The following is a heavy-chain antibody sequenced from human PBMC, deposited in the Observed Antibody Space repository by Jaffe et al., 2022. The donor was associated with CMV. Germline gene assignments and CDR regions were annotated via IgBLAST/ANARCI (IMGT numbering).Heavy chain of an antibody. CDR1: GGSISSYY. V-gene: IGHV4-59*01. D-gene: IGHD6-13*01. CDR3: AGAEWYSSSPNWFDP. J-gene: IGHJ5*02. CDR2: IYYSGST. Sequence: QVQLQESGPGLVKPSETLSLTCTVSGGSISSYYWSWIRQPPGKGLEWIGYIYYSGSTNYNPSLKSRVTISVDTSKNQFSLKLSSVTAADTAVYYCAGAEWYSSSPNWFDPWGQGTLVTVSS.